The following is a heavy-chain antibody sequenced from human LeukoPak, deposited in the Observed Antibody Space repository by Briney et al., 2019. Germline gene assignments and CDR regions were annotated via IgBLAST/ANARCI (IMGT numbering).Heavy chain of an antibody. CDR1: GGSFTGHY. CDR2: IIHTGDT. V-gene: IGHV4-34*12. Sequence: PSETLSLTCAVYGGSFTGHYWTWIRQPPGKGLEWIGEIIHTGDTNYNPSLKSRVTISMDKSNNHFSLNLKPVTATDTSVYFCARHRRHGYCYGDACSLSFWFDPWGQGTLVTVSS. J-gene: IGHJ5*02. D-gene: IGHD5-24*01. CDR3: ARHRRHGYCYGDACSLSFWFDP.